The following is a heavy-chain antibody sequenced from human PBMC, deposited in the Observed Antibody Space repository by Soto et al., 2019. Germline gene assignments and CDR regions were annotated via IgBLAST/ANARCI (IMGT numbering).Heavy chain of an antibody. CDR1: GFTFSSYG. V-gene: IGHV3-33*01. J-gene: IGHJ6*02. CDR3: ARGNGGYYNGIDV. D-gene: IGHD1-1*01. Sequence: QVQLVESGGGVVQPGRSLRLSCAASGFTFSSYGMHWVRQAPGKGLEWVAVIWYDGSNKYYADSVKGRFTISRDNSKNTLNLQMNSLTTEDTAVYYCARGNGGYYNGIDVWGQGTTVPVSS. CDR2: IWYDGSNK.